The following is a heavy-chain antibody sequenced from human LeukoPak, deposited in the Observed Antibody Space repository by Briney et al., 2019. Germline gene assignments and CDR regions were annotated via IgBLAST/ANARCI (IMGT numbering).Heavy chain of an antibody. J-gene: IGHJ4*02. CDR1: GGTFSSYA. V-gene: IGHV1-2*02. CDR3: ARVRYRLAETYIDY. CDR2: INPNSGDT. Sequence: ASVKVSCKASGGTFSSYAISWVRQAPGQGLEWMGWINPNSGDTNYAQKFQGRVTMTRDTSISTAYMELSKLRSDDTAVYYCARVRYRLAETYIDYWGQGTLVTVSS. D-gene: IGHD3-16*01.